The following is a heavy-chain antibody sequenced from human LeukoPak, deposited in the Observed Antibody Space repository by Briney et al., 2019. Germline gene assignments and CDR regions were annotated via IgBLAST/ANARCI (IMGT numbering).Heavy chain of an antibody. CDR1: GYTFTSFG. V-gene: IGHV1-18*01. D-gene: IGHD4-17*01. CDR3: ARDTVQYYYYYMDV. CDR2: ISAYNGNT. Sequence: ASVKVSCKASGYTFTSFGISWVRQAPGQGLEWMGWISAYNGNTNYAQKLQGRVTMTTDTSTSTAYMELRSLRSDDTAVYYCARDTVQYYYYYMDVWGKGTTVTVSS. J-gene: IGHJ6*03.